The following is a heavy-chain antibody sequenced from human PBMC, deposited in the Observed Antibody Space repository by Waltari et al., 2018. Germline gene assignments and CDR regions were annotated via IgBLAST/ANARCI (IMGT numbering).Heavy chain of an antibody. CDR2: IIPILGIA. D-gene: IGHD6-13*01. Sequence: QVQLVQSGAEVKKPGSSVKVSCKASGGTFSSYAISWVRPAPGQGLEWMGGIIPILGIANYAQKFQGRVTITADKSTSTAYMELSSLRSEDTAVYYCARDDALAAGTVWFDPWGQGTLVTVSS. V-gene: IGHV1-69*10. CDR3: ARDDALAAGTVWFDP. J-gene: IGHJ5*02. CDR1: GGTFSSYA.